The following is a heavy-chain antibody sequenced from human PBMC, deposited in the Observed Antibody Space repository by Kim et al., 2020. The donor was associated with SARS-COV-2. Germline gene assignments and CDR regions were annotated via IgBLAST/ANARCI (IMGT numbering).Heavy chain of an antibody. Sequence: LKRRVTLSVDTSKNQFSLKLSAVTAADTAVYYCASGKRGAYYYYYYGMDVWGQGTTVTVSS. CDR3: ASGKRGAYYYYYYGMDV. V-gene: IGHV4-59*09. J-gene: IGHJ6*02. D-gene: IGHD3-10*01.